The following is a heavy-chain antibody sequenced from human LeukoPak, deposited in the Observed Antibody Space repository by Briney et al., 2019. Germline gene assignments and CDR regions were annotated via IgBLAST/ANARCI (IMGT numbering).Heavy chain of an antibody. V-gene: IGHV3-30*18. Sequence: GRSLRLSCAASGFTFSSYGMHWVRQAPGKGLEWVAVISYDGSNKYYADSVKGRFTISRDNSKNTLYLQMNSLRAEDTAVYYCAKDRATMIVVVILDYWGQGTLVTVSS. D-gene: IGHD3-22*01. CDR3: AKDRATMIVVVILDY. CDR1: GFTFSSYG. J-gene: IGHJ4*02. CDR2: ISYDGSNK.